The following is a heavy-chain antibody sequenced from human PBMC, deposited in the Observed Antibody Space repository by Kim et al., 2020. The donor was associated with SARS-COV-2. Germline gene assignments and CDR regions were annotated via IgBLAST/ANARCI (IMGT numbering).Heavy chain of an antibody. CDR1: GFTFPNAW. V-gene: IGHV3-15*01. Sequence: GGSLRLSCAASGFTFPNAWMSWVRQAPGKGLEWVGRIKTKTEGETRDYGTAVKGRFIISRDDSTNTLYLEMNSLRVEDSARYYCTTEGLTYYDDSALNDSWGQGTLVTVSS. CDR3: TTEGLTYYDDSALNDS. CDR2: IKTKTEGETR. D-gene: IGHD3-22*01. J-gene: IGHJ4*02.